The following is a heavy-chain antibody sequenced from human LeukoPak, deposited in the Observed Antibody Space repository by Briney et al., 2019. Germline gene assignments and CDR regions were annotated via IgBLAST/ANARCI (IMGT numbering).Heavy chain of an antibody. D-gene: IGHD5-18*01. V-gene: IGHV4-59*08. Sequence: SETLSLTCTVSGGSLDGQYWSWIRQPPGKGLEWIGYIHSNGGTKYNPSLKSRVTISVDTSKNQFSLNLSSVTAADTAVYYCARHPTALVSYGFDPWGQGTLVTVSS. J-gene: IGHJ5*02. CDR2: IHSNGGT. CDR1: GGSLDGQY. CDR3: ARHPTALVSYGFDP.